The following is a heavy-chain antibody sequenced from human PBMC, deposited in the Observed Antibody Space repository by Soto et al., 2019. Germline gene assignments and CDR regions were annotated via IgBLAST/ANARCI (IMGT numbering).Heavy chain of an antibody. CDR3: ARATYYCSAGNCYSDYYYYYYTDV. J-gene: IGHJ6*03. CDR1: GGSISSSGYY. Sequence: PSETLSLTCTVSGGSISSSGYYWGWIRQPPGKGLEWIGSIYYTGSTYYNPSLKSRVTISVDTSKNQFSLKLSSVTAADTAVYYCARATYYCSAGNCYSDYYYYYYTDVWGKGTSVTVSS. V-gene: IGHV4-39*01. CDR2: IYYTGST. D-gene: IGHD2-15*01.